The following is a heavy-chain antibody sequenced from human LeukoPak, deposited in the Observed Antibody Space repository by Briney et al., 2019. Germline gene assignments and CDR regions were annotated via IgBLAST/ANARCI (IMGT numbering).Heavy chain of an antibody. CDR2: IRYDGSNQ. J-gene: IGHJ4*02. CDR3: AKHSGTYYSFDY. CDR1: GFTFNTYS. D-gene: IGHD1-26*01. Sequence: GSLRLSCAASGFTFNTYSMHWVRQAPGKGLEWVAFIRYDGSNQYYADSVKGRFTISRDNSKNTLYLQMNSLRADDTAVYYCAKHSGTYYSFDYWGQGTLVTVSS. V-gene: IGHV3-30*02.